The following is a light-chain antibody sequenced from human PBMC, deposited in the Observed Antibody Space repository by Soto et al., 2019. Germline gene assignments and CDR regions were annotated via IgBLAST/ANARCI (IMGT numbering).Light chain of an antibody. CDR3: QQYYGGPVT. CDR1: RSVYNSDNKNS. CDR2: WAS. Sequence: DIVLTQSPESLAVSLGERATINCKSRRSVYNSDNKNSLAWYRQRPGQPPEMLFYWASTREPGVTDRFIGSRSWTDFSLTINNLQAEDVAVYYCQQYYGGPVTFGPGTRVDVK. V-gene: IGKV4-1*01. J-gene: IGKJ3*01.